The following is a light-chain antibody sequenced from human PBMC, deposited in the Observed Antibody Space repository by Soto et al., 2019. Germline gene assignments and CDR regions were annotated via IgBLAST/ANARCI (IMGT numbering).Light chain of an antibody. V-gene: IGKV3-11*01. J-gene: IGKJ1*01. Sequence: EIVLTQSPATLSLSPGERATLSCRASQSVSSYLAWYQQKPGQAPRLLIYDASNRSTGIPARFSGSGSGTNFTLTISSLEPEDFAVYYCQQRSNWPLTFGQGNQVEIK. CDR3: QQRSNWPLT. CDR1: QSVSSY. CDR2: DAS.